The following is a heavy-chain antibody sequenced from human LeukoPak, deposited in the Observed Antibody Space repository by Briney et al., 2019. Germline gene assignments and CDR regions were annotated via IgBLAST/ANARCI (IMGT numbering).Heavy chain of an antibody. CDR1: GFTFSRYW. J-gene: IGHJ4*02. CDR2: IEQDGSEK. V-gene: IGHV3-7*01. CDR3: ARASVLGPNTDY. Sequence: GGSLRLSCAASGFTFSRYWMSWVRQAPGKGLEWVASIEQDGSEKYYVDSVEGRFTISRDNAKNSLYLQMNNLRADDTAVYYCARASVLGPNTDYWGQGTLVTVSS. D-gene: IGHD2-2*01.